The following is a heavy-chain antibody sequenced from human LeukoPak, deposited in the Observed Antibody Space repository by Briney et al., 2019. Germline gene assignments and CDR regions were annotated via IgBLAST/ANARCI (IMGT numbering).Heavy chain of an antibody. V-gene: IGHV4-34*01. D-gene: IGHD3-22*01. J-gene: IGHJ4*02. CDR2: INHSGST. CDR1: GGSFSGYY. CDR3: ASHYYDSSGYSGPYYFDY. Sequence: PSETLSLTCAVYGGSFSGYYWSWIRQPPGKGLEWIGEINHSGSTNYNPSLKSRVTISVDTSKNQFSLKLSSVTAADTAVYYCASHYYDSSGYSGPYYFDYWGQGTLVTVSS.